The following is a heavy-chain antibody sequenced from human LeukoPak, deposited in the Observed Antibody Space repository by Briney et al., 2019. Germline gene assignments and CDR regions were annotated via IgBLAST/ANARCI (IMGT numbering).Heavy chain of an antibody. V-gene: IGHV1-18*01. J-gene: IGHJ6*03. D-gene: IGHD3-3*01. CDR2: ISAYDGNT. CDR3: ARVRYDFWSGYYYYYYMDV. CDR1: GYTFTSYG. Sequence: GASVKVSCKASGYTFTSYGISWVRQAPGQGLEWMGWISAYDGNTNYAQKLQGRVTMTTDTSTSTAYMELRSLRSDDTAVYYCARVRYDFWSGYYYYYYMDVWGKGTTVTVSS.